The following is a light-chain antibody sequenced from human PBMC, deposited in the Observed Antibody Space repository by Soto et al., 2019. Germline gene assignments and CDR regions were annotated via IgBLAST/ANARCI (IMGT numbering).Light chain of an antibody. CDR3: QQYGTKPLT. J-gene: IGKJ4*02. V-gene: IGKV3-20*01. CDR1: QRVTNNY. Sequence: EVVLTQSPGTLSLSPGERATLSCRASQRVTNNYLAWYQQKPGRAPRLLIFGAINRATGIPNRFSGSGSGTEFTLTISGLEPEDFALYFCQQYGTKPLTFGGGTKVEF. CDR2: GAI.